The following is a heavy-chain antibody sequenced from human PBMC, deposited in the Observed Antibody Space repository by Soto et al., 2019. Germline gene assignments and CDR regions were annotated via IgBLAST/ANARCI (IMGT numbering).Heavy chain of an antibody. J-gene: IGHJ5*02. Sequence: GGSLRLSCAVSGFRFRDYWMSWVRQAPGKGLEWVANIKQDESDKYYVDSVKGRFTISRDNAKNALYLQMNSLRVEDTAVYYCAAYCYTMTCTHFHGYSWGQGTQVTVPS. CDR2: IKQDESDK. V-gene: IGHV3-7*03. D-gene: IGHD3-16*02. CDR3: AAYCYTMTCTHFHGYS. CDR1: GFRFRDYW.